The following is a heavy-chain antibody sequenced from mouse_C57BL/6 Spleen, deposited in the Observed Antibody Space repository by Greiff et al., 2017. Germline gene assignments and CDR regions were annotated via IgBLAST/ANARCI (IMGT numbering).Heavy chain of an antibody. D-gene: IGHD1-1*01. J-gene: IGHJ4*01. V-gene: IGHV1-82*01. Sequence: QVQLQQSGPELVKPGASVKISCKASGYAFSSSWMNWVKQRPGKGLEWIGRIYPGDGDTNYNGKFKGKATLTADKSSSTAYSQLSSLTSEDSAVYFWAGDTTVVAPGDYWGQGTSVTVSS. CDR2: IYPGDGDT. CDR3: AGDTTVVAPGDY. CDR1: GYAFSSSW.